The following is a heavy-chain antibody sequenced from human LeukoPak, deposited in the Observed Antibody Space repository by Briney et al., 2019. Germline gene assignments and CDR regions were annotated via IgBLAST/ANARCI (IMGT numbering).Heavy chain of an antibody. V-gene: IGHV4-59*01. D-gene: IGHD3-10*01. CDR3: ARELTGARRQYYFDY. CDR2: IYYSGST. Sequence: GSLRLSCAASGFTFSSYEMNWIRQPPGKGLEWIGYIYYSGSTNYNPSLKSRVTISVDTSKNQFSLKLSSVTAADTAVYYCARELTGARRQYYFDYWGQGTLVTVSS. CDR1: GFTFSSYE. J-gene: IGHJ4*02.